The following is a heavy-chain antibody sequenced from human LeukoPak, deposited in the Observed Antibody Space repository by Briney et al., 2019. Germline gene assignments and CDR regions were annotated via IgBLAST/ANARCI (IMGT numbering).Heavy chain of an antibody. Sequence: ASVKVSCKASGYTFTSHYMHWVRQAPGQGLEWMGIINPSGGSTSYAQKFQGRVTMTRDTSTSTVYMELSSLRSEDTAVYYCARDARSDFWSGYYYYGMDVWGQGTTVTVSS. D-gene: IGHD3-3*01. J-gene: IGHJ6*02. CDR3: ARDARSDFWSGYYYYGMDV. CDR1: GYTFTSHY. V-gene: IGHV1-46*01. CDR2: INPSGGST.